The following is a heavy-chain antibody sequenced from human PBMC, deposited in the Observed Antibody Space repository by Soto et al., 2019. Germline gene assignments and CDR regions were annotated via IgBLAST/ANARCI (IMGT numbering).Heavy chain of an antibody. CDR3: AGGTRVFDF. Sequence: QVQLVQSGAEVKKPGASVKVSCKASGYSFTSYDINWVRQATGQGLEWMGWMNPNSGNTGYAQNFQGRVTMTRDTSISTAYMELSGLRSEDTAVYYCAGGTRVFDFWGQGTLVTVSS. CDR1: GYSFTSYD. CDR2: MNPNSGNT. J-gene: IGHJ4*02. V-gene: IGHV1-8*01.